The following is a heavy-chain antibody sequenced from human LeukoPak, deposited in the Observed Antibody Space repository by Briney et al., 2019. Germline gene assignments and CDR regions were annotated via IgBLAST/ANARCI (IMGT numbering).Heavy chain of an antibody. CDR2: IYSGGST. D-gene: IGHD3-10*01. V-gene: IGHV3-66*01. CDR1: GFTFSDYA. CDR3: ARTLSGSGSYNRRVYYGMDV. J-gene: IGHJ6*02. Sequence: PGGSLRLSCTASGFTFSDYAMSWFHQAPGKGLEWVSVIYSGGSTYYADSVKGRFTISRDNSKNTLYLQMNSLRAEDTAVYYCARTLSGSGSYNRRVYYGMDVWGQGTTVTVSS.